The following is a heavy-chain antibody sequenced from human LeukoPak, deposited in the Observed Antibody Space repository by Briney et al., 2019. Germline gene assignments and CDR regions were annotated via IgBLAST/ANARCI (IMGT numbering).Heavy chain of an antibody. Sequence: GASVKVSCKASGYTFTSYGISWVRQAPGQGLEWMGWISAYNGNTNYAQKLQGRVTMTTDTSTSTAYMELRSLRSDDTAVYYCARDDHYDYVWGSYRPANWFDPWGQGTLVTVSS. V-gene: IGHV1-18*01. CDR1: GYTFTSYG. CDR3: ARDDHYDYVWGSYRPANWFDP. J-gene: IGHJ5*02. D-gene: IGHD3-16*02. CDR2: ISAYNGNT.